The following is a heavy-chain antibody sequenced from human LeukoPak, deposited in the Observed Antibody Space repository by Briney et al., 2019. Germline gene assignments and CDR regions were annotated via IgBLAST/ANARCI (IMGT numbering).Heavy chain of an antibody. CDR3: ARDRRPYSSSSEVLDY. D-gene: IGHD6-6*01. J-gene: IGHJ4*02. CDR2: ISGSGGST. Sequence: GGSLRLSRAASGFTFSSYAMSWVRQAPGKGLEWVSAISGSGGSTYYADSVKGRFTISRDNSKNTLYLQMNSLRAEDTAVYYCARDRRPYSSSSEVLDYWGQGTLVTVSS. CDR1: GFTFSSYA. V-gene: IGHV3-23*01.